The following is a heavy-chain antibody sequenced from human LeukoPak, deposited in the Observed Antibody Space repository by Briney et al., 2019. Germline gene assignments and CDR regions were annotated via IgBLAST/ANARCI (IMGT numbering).Heavy chain of an antibody. CDR3: AKDIMSSGLNWFDP. J-gene: IGHJ5*02. CDR1: GFTFDDYA. CDR2: ISWNSGSI. Sequence: SLRLSCAASGFTFDDYAMHWVRQAPGKGLEWVSGISWNSGSIGYADSVKGRFTISRDNAKNSLYLQMNSLRAEDTALYYCAKDIMSSGLNWFDPWGQGTLVTVSS. D-gene: IGHD5-12*01. V-gene: IGHV3-9*01.